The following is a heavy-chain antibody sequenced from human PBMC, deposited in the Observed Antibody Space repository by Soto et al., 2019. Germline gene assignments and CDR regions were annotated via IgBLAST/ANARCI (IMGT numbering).Heavy chain of an antibody. D-gene: IGHD6-6*01. Sequence: PSQTLSLTCAISGDSVSSNSAACNWIRQSPSRGLEWLGRTYYRSQWYNDYAVSVKSRITINPDTSKNQFSLQLNSVTPEDTAVYYCARAAEHSSSSGFDYWGQGTLVTVSS. CDR1: GDSVSSNSAA. J-gene: IGHJ4*02. CDR3: ARAAEHSSSSGFDY. CDR2: TYYRSQWYN. V-gene: IGHV6-1*01.